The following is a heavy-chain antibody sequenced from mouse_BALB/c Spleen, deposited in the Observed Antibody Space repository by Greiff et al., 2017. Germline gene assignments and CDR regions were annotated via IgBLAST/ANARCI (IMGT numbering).Heavy chain of an antibody. CDR2: ISSGSSTI. V-gene: IGHV5-17*02. Sequence: EVMLVESGGGLVQPGGSRKLSCAASGFTFSSFGMHWVRQAPEKGLEWVAYISSGSSTIYYADTVKGRFTISRDNPKNTLFLQMTSLRSEDTAMYYCAISGNYGQYFDYWGQGTTLTVSS. CDR1: GFTFSSFG. D-gene: IGHD2-1*01. J-gene: IGHJ2*01. CDR3: AISGNYGQYFDY.